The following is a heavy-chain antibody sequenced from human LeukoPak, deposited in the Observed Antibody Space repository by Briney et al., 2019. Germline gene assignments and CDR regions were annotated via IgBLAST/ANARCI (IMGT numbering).Heavy chain of an antibody. CDR1: GFTFNGYL. V-gene: IGHV3-23*01. J-gene: IGHJ4*02. CDR3: DKMGGGGSCSSSRCFFAF. CDR2: ISGGGGAT. Sequence: GGSLRLSCAASGFTFNGYLMGWVRQAPGKGLEWVAAISGGGGATFYADCVKGRFTISRDNAKKTVFLHMARHKAEDTAVYYWDKMGGGGSCSSSRCFFAFWGQGTLVTVSS. D-gene: IGHD2-2*01.